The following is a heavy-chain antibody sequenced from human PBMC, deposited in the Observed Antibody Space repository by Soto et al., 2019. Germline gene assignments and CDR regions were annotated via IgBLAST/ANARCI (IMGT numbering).Heavy chain of an antibody. V-gene: IGHV1-69*02. CDR3: ACGPAPYCLGDCYSGAFDI. Sequence: QVQLVQSGAEVKRPGSSMKVSCKASGDTFTTYTITWVRQAPGQGLEWMGRIIPVLDIAYYAQKFQGRVTIIADKSTSTAYMELRSLRSEDTAVYYWACGPAPYCLGDCYSGAFDIWGLGTMVSVSS. D-gene: IGHD2-21*01. CDR1: GDTFTTYT. CDR2: IIPVLDIA. J-gene: IGHJ3*02.